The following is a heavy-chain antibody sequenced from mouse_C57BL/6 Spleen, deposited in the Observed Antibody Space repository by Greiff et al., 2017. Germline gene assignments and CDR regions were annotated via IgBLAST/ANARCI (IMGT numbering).Heavy chain of an antibody. Sequence: VQLQQPGTELVKPGASVKLSCKASGYTFTSYWMHWVKQRPGQGLEWIGNINPSNGGTNYNEKFKSKATLTVDQSSSTAYMQHSSLTSEDSAVYYWARTPLYYDYRYYFGYWGQGTTLTVSS. V-gene: IGHV1-53*01. CDR2: INPSNGGT. D-gene: IGHD2-4*01. J-gene: IGHJ2*01. CDR1: GYTFTSYW. CDR3: ARTPLYYDYRYYFGY.